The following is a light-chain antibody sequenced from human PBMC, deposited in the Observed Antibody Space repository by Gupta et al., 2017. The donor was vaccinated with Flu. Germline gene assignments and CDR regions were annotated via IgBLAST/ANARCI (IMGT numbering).Light chain of an antibody. J-gene: IGKJ3*01. Sequence: EIVLTQSPGTLSLSPGERATLSCRASQSVSSIYLAWYQQKPGQAPRLLIYGASSRATGIPDRFSGSGSGTDFTLTISRLEPEDFAVYYCQHYGNSLFTFGPGTKVDI. V-gene: IGKV3-20*01. CDR1: QSVSSIY. CDR2: GAS. CDR3: QHYGNSLFT.